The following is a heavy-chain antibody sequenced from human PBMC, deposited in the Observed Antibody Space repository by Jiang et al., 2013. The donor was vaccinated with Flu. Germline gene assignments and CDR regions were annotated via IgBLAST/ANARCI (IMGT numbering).Heavy chain of an antibody. CDR2: ISTNNGNT. CDR1: GYTFTSFG. J-gene: IGHJ5*02. D-gene: IGHD2-15*01. Sequence: GAEVKKPGASVMVSCKASGYTFTSFGITWVRQAPGQGLEWMGWISTNNGNTNYAQKFQDRVSMITDTSTGTAYMELRSLTSDDTAVYYCARFVVVASSATSYHWLDPWGQGTQVTVSS. V-gene: IGHV1-18*01. CDR3: ARFVVVASSATSYHWLDP.